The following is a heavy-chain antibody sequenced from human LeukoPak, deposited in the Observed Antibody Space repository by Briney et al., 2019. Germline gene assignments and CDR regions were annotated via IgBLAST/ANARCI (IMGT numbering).Heavy chain of an antibody. Sequence: GASVKVSCKASGYSLTNYGISWVRQAPGQGLEWMGWISAHNGNTNYAQKLQGRVTMTTDTSTSTAYMELRTLRSDDTAVYYCARDHSYASRGGSFDYWGQGTLVTVSS. CDR1: GYSLTNYG. V-gene: IGHV1-18*01. CDR2: ISAHNGNT. D-gene: IGHD3-16*01. J-gene: IGHJ4*02. CDR3: ARDHSYASRGGSFDY.